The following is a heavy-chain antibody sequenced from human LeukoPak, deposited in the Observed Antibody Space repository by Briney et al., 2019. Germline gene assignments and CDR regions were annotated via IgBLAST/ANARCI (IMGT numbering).Heavy chain of an antibody. V-gene: IGHV3-21*01. CDR3: ARESYDSSGYYYGGGFDY. CDR1: GFTFSSYS. CDR2: ISSSSSYI. D-gene: IGHD3-22*01. Sequence: GGSLRLSCAASGFTFSSYSMNWVRQAPGKGLGWVSSISSSSSYIYYADSVKGRSTISRDNAKNSLYLQMNSLRAEDTAVYYCARESYDSSGYYYGGGFDYWGQGTLVTVSS. J-gene: IGHJ4*02.